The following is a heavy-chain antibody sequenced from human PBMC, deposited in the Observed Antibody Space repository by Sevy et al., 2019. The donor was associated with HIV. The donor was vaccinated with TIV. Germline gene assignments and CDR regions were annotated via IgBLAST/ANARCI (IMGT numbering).Heavy chain of an antibody. CDR1: GFTFSKYS. Sequence: GGYLRLSWAASGFTFSKYSMSWVRQPPGKGLEWVSTLSFGCGEINYADSVKGRFTISRDNSKSSVYLQMNNLRPEDTAVYYCAREGCTKPHDYWGQGTLVTVSS. D-gene: IGHD2-8*01. V-gene: IGHV3-23*01. J-gene: IGHJ4*02. CDR2: LSFGCGEI. CDR3: AREGCTKPHDY.